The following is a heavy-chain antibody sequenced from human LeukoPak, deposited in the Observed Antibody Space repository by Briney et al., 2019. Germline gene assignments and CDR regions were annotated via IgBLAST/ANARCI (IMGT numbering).Heavy chain of an antibody. D-gene: IGHD3-16*02. CDR2: IYSGGSK. CDR1: GFTVSSNY. V-gene: IGHV3-66*01. J-gene: IGHJ4*02. CDR3: ARDATGRYCFDY. Sequence: PGGSLRLSCAASGFTVSSNYMSWVRQAPGKGLEWVSVIYSGGSKYYADAVKGRFMISRDNSKNTLYLQMNSLRAEDTAVYYCARDATGRYCFDYWGQGSLVTVSS.